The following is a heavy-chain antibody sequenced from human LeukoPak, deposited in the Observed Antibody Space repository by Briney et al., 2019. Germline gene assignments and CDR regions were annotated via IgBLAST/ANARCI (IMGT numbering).Heavy chain of an antibody. J-gene: IGHJ4*02. CDR3: ARSGLEMSTVNFDY. CDR2: INLDSGGT. D-gene: IGHD5-24*01. CDR1: GYTFTDFY. Sequence: ASVKVSCKASGYTFTDFYMHWVRQAPGQGLEWMGQINLDSGGTNYAQKFQGRVTTTRDTSISTAHMELSSLRSDDTAVYYCARSGLEMSTVNFDYWGQGTLVTVSS. V-gene: IGHV1-2*06.